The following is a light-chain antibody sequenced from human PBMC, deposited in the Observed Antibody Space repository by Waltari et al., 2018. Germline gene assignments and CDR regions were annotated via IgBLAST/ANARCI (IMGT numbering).Light chain of an antibody. Sequence: TQSPVPLSVSPGVSATSSCKASQSISVNLAWYQQKPGQSPRLLIYDASNRATDIPARFSGSGSGTEFALTISSLQSEDLAVYYCQQYYYWPLTFGQGTKVDIK. CDR1: QSISVN. V-gene: IGKV3-15*01. CDR3: QQYYYWPLT. J-gene: IGKJ1*01. CDR2: DAS.